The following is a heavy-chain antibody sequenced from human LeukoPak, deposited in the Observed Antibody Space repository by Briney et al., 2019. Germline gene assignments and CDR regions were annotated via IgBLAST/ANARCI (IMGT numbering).Heavy chain of an antibody. CDR1: GYRFTSYW. CDR3: ARLPPGSGSYSTFDY. CDR2: MYPGVSDT. D-gene: IGHD3-10*01. Sequence: GASLKISCKGSGYRFTSYWIGWVRQMPGKGLGWMGIMYPGVSDTRYRPSFQGQVTNSADKSISTAYLQWSSLKASDTAMYYCARLPPGSGSYSTFDYWGQGTLVSVSS. V-gene: IGHV5-51*01. J-gene: IGHJ4*02.